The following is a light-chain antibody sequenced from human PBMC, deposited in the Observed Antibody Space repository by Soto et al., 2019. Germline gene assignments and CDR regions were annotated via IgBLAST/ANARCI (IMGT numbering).Light chain of an antibody. J-gene: IGLJ3*02. CDR2: DVS. V-gene: IGLV2-11*01. Sequence: QAVLTQPRSVSGAPGQSVTISCTGTSSDVGAYNYVSWYQQHPGKAPKLIIYDVSKRPSGVPDRFSGSKSGNTASLTISGIQADDEADYYCCSYAGSYTLWVFGGGTKLTVL. CDR1: SSDVGAYNY. CDR3: CSYAGSYTLWV.